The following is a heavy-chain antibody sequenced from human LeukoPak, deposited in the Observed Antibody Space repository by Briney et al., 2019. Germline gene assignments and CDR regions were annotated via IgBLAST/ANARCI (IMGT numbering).Heavy chain of an antibody. V-gene: IGHV1-2*06. CDR3: ARDPVRGARSGD. J-gene: IGHJ4*02. D-gene: IGHD3-10*01. CDR1: GYTFTGYY. Sequence: ASVKVSCKASGYTFTGYYMHWVRQAPGQGLEWMGRINPNSGGTNYAQKFQGRVTMTRGTSISTAYMELSRLRSDDTAVYYCARDPVRGARSGDWGQGTLVTVSS. CDR2: INPNSGGT.